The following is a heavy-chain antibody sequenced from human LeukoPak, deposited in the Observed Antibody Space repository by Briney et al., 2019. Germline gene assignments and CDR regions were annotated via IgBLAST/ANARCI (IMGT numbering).Heavy chain of an antibody. J-gene: IGHJ3*01. V-gene: IGHV1-2*02. Sequence: ASVKVSYKASGGTFSSYAISWVRQAPGQGLEWMGWINPNSGGTNYAQKFQGRVTMTRDTSISTAYMELSRLRSDDTAVYYCARAGRGTRFGEFWGQGTMVTVSS. CDR3: ARAGRGTRFGEF. CDR1: GGTFSSYA. CDR2: INPNSGGT. D-gene: IGHD3-10*01.